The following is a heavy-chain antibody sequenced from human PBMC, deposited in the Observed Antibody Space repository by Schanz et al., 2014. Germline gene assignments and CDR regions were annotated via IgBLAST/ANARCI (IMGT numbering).Heavy chain of an antibody. D-gene: IGHD6-13*01. Sequence: QAQLVESGGGVVQPGRPLRLSCAASGFTFSDYYMTWIRQAPGKGLEWVSDISDSGDSTHYADSVKGRFTISRDNAKNSLYQQMNSLRAEDTALYYCARDSGSSSWYPSDYWGQGTLVTVSS. CDR2: ISDSGDST. J-gene: IGHJ4*02. CDR3: ARDSGSSSWYPSDY. CDR1: GFTFSDYY. V-gene: IGHV3-11*05.